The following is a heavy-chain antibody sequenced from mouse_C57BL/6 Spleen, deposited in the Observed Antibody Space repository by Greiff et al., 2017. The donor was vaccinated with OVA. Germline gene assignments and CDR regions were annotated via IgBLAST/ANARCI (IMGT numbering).Heavy chain of an antibody. CDR1: GFSLTSYG. J-gene: IGHJ2*01. D-gene: IGHD1-1*01. Sequence: VKLVESGPGLVQPSQSLSITCTVSGFSLTSYGVHWVRQSPGKGLEWLGVIWSGGSTDYNAAFISRLSISKDNSKSQVFFKMNSLQADDTAIYYCARNPSITTVVAYYFDYWGQGTTLTVSS. CDR3: ARNPSITTVVAYYFDY. CDR2: IWSGGST. V-gene: IGHV2-2*01.